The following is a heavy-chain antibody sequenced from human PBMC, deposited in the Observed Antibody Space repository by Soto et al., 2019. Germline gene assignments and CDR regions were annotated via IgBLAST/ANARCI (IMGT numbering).Heavy chain of an antibody. CDR3: ARSVDY. CDR1: GGSISSGDYY. Sequence: QVQLQESGPGLVKPSQTLSLTCTVSGGSISSGDYYWSWIRQHPGKGLEWIGYIYNSGATNYKPSLKSRVSISVDTSKNQFSLKLSSVTAADTAVYSCARSVDYWGQGTLVTVSS. J-gene: IGHJ4*02. CDR2: IYNSGAT. V-gene: IGHV4-31*03.